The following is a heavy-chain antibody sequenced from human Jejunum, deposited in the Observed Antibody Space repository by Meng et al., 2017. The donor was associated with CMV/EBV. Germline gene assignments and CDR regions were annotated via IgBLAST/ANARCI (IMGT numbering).Heavy chain of an antibody. CDR1: AFTFTDYY. CDR3: ARYGDRIRLWGPS. Sequence: SAFTFTDYYLHWVRQAPGQGLEWMGRISAYSGDTNYAQKFQGRVTITRDTSTSTAYLELNRLTSDDTAVYLCARYGDRIRLWGPSWGQGTLVTVSS. J-gene: IGHJ5*02. V-gene: IGHV1-2*06. CDR2: ISAYSGDT. D-gene: IGHD7-27*01.